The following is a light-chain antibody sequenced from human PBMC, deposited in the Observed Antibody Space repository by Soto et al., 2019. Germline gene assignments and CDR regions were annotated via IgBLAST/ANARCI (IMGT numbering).Light chain of an antibody. CDR3: GTWDSSLSGAV. J-gene: IGLJ7*01. CDR2: DNN. Sequence: QAVVTQPPSVSAAPGQMVTISCSGSSSNIGINYVSWYQQLPGTGPKLLIYDNNKRPSGIPDRFSGSKSGTSATLGITGLQTGDEADYYCGTWDSSLSGAVFGGGTQLTVL. CDR1: SSNIGINY. V-gene: IGLV1-51*01.